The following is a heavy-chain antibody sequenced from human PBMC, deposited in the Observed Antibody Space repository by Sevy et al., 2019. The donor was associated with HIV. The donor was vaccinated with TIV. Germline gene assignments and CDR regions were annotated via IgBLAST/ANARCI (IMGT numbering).Heavy chain of an antibody. V-gene: IGHV3-11*04. Sequence: GGSQRLSCAASGFSFSDYYMSWVRLSPGKGLEWVSYISFNGSHVYYIEAVKGRFTISRDNGRNSLYLQMNNLRVDDTSVYFCAREGPVGGMDVWSKGTTVTVSS. CDR1: GFSFSDYY. CDR3: AREGPVGGMDV. D-gene: IGHD2-2*01. J-gene: IGHJ6*04. CDR2: ISFNGSHV.